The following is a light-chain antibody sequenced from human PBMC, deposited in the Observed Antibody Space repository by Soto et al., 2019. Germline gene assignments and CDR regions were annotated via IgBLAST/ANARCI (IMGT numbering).Light chain of an antibody. V-gene: IGLV2-14*01. CDR3: SSYTSSSPLFV. CDR2: DVS. J-gene: IGLJ1*01. CDR1: SSDVGGYNY. Sequence: QSALSQPASVSGSTGQSVAISCTGTSSDVGGYNYVSWYQQHPGKAPKLMIYDVSNRPSGVSNRFSGSKSGNTASLTISGLQAENEADYYCSSYTSSSPLFVFGTGTKVTVL.